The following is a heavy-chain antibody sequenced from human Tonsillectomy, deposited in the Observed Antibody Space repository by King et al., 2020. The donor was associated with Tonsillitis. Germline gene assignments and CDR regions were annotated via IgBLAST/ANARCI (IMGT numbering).Heavy chain of an antibody. J-gene: IGHJ4*02. Sequence: VQLQESGPGLVKPSETLSLTCTVSGGSISSYCWSWIRQPPGKGLEWIGYIYYSGSTNYNPSLKSRVTISVDTSKNQFSLKLSSVTAADTAVYYCARDGDRRGYSYGYDYWGQGTLVTVSS. CDR1: GGSISSYC. V-gene: IGHV4-59*01. D-gene: IGHD5-18*01. CDR3: ARDGDRRGYSYGYDY. CDR2: IYYSGST.